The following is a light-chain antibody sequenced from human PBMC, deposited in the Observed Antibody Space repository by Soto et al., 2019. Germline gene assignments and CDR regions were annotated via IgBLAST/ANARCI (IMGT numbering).Light chain of an antibody. CDR3: QQYNNWPGT. CDR1: QSVSSN. J-gene: IGKJ1*01. Sequence: EIVMTQSPATLSVSPGERATLSCRASQSVSSNLAWYQQTPGQPPRLLTFGAYTRATGIPARFSGSGSGTAFTLTISSLQSEDFAVYYCQQYNNWPGTFGQGTKVDIK. CDR2: GAY. V-gene: IGKV3-15*01.